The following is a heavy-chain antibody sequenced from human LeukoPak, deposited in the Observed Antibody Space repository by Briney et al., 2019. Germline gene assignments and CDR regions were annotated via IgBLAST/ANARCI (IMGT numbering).Heavy chain of an antibody. V-gene: IGHV4-59*08. CDR2: IYYSGST. Sequence: SETLSLTCTVSGGSISSYYWSWIRQPPGKGLEWIGYIYYSGSTNHNPSLKSRVTISVDTSKNQFSLKLSSVTAADTAVYYCARRGVVPPSYYFDYWGQGTLVTVSS. D-gene: IGHD2-2*01. J-gene: IGHJ4*02. CDR3: ARRGVVPPSYYFDY. CDR1: GGSISSYY.